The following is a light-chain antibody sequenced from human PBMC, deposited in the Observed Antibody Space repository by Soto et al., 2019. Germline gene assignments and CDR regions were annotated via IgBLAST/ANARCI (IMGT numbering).Light chain of an antibody. CDR3: QQRGET. CDR1: QGISTY. V-gene: IGKV3-11*01. J-gene: IGKJ5*01. Sequence: LTQSPATLSLSPGERATLSCTASQGISTYIAWYQQKPGHPPRLLMFDASRRATGIPPRFSGGGSGTQFTLTINNLEPDDFAVYYCQQRGETFGPGTRLEIK. CDR2: DAS.